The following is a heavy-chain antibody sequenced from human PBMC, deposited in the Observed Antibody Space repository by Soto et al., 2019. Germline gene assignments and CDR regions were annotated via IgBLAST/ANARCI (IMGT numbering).Heavy chain of an antibody. CDR2: IYYSGST. J-gene: IGHJ5*02. CDR3: ARETNGYDSNWFDP. Sequence: SETLSLTCTVSGGSISSGDYSWIWIRQPPGKGLEWIGYIYYSGSTYYNPSLKSRVIISVDTSKSQFSLKLSSVTAADTAAYYCARETNGYDSNWFDPWGQGTLVTVSS. V-gene: IGHV4-30-4*01. CDR1: GGSISSGDYS. D-gene: IGHD5-12*01.